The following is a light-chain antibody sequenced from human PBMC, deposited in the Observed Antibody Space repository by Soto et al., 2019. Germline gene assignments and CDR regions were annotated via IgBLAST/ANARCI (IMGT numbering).Light chain of an antibody. V-gene: IGKV3-15*01. CDR3: QQYGGSPRT. CDR1: QSVSSN. Sequence: EIVMTQSPATLSVSPWERATLSCRASQSVSSNLAWYQQKPGQAPRLLIYGASTRATGIPARFSGSGSGTEFTLTISSLQSEDFAVYYCQQYGGSPRTFGQGTKVDIK. J-gene: IGKJ1*01. CDR2: GAS.